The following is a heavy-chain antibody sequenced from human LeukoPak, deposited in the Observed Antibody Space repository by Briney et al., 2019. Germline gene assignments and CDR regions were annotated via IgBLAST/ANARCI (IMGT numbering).Heavy chain of an antibody. J-gene: IGHJ3*02. CDR2: ISWNSGSI. CDR1: GFTFDDYA. V-gene: IGHV3-9*01. D-gene: IGHD3/OR15-3a*01. Sequence: GGSLRLSCAASGFTFDDYAMHWVRQAPGKGLEWVSGISWNSGSIGYADSVKGRFTISRDNAKNSLYLQMNSLRAEDTALYYCAKGSRGLWRSIDIWGQGTMVTVSS. CDR3: AKGSRGLWRSIDI.